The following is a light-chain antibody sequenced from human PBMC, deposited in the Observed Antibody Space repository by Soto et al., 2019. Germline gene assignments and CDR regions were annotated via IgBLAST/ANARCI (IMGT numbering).Light chain of an antibody. V-gene: IGLV2-8*01. CDR3: SSYAGSNNLV. Sequence: QSGLTQPPSASGSPGQSVTISCTGTSSDVGGYNYVSWYQQHPAKAPKLIIYEVTKRPSGVPDRFSASKSGNTASLTVSGLQADDEADYYCSSYAGSNNLVFGGGTQLTVL. CDR2: EVT. J-gene: IGLJ3*02. CDR1: SSDVGGYNY.